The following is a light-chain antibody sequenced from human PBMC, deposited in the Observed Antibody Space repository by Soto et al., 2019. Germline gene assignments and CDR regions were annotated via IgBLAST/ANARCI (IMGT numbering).Light chain of an antibody. V-gene: IGKV1-5*01. J-gene: IGKJ1*01. CDR1: QSISTW. CDR2: DAF. CDR3: QQYNSFWT. Sequence: DIQMTQSPSTLSASVGDRVTITCRASQSISTWLAWYQQKPGKAPKLLIYDAFYLERGVPSRFSDSGSGTEFTLTISSLQPDDLATYYCQQYNSFWTFGQGTKVEI.